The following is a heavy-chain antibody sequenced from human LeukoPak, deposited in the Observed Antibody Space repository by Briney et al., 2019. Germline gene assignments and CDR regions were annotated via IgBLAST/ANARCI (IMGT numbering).Heavy chain of an antibody. CDR2: IYTSGST. CDR3: ARLRYSGSSLGAFDC. Sequence: SETLSLTCTVSGGSISSGSYYWSWIRQPAGKGLEWIGRIYTSGSTNYNPSLKSRVTISVDTSKNQFSLKLGSVTAADTAVYYCARLRYSGSSLGAFDCWGQGTLVTVSS. V-gene: IGHV4-61*02. D-gene: IGHD1-26*01. J-gene: IGHJ4*02. CDR1: GGSISSGSYY.